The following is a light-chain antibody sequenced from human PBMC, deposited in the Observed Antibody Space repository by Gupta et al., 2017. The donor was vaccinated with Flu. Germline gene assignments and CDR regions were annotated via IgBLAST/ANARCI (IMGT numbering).Light chain of an antibody. Sequence: DIQMTQSPSSLSASVGDRVTITCRTSRFIGTYLNWHQQKPGKAPKLLIHTASSLQSGVPSRFSGGGSGTDFTLTISSLQPEDFATYYCQQSYSIPLTFGGGTKVEIK. J-gene: IGKJ4*01. CDR3: QQSYSIPLT. CDR2: TAS. CDR1: RFIGTY. V-gene: IGKV1-39*01.